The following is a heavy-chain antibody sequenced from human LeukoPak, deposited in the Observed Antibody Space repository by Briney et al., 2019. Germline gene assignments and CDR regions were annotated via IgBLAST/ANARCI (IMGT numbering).Heavy chain of an antibody. J-gene: IGHJ6*02. CDR2: ISAYNGNT. Sequence: GASVKVSCKASGYTFTSYGISWVRQAPGQGPEWMGWISAYNGNTSYAQKLQGRVTMTTDTSTSTAYMELRSLRSDDTAVYYCARDRGEDGDYYYYYGMDVWGQGTTVTVSS. V-gene: IGHV1-18*01. CDR3: ARDRGEDGDYYYYYGMDV. CDR1: GYTFTSYG. D-gene: IGHD4-17*01.